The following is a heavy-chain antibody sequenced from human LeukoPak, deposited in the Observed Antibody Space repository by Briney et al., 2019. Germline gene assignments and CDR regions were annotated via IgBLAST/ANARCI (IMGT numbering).Heavy chain of an antibody. Sequence: SETLSLTCSVSGGSTRSGRHHWAWVRQPPGKGLEFIGSLDESGRPYYNAPLKSRVTISEDSSGKQFSLNLSSVTAADTAVYYCARDLGGYPFFMDVWGRGTTVAVSS. V-gene: IGHV4-39*07. CDR3: ARDLGGYPFFMDV. D-gene: IGHD2-15*01. J-gene: IGHJ6*03. CDR2: LDESGRP. CDR1: GGSTRSGRHH.